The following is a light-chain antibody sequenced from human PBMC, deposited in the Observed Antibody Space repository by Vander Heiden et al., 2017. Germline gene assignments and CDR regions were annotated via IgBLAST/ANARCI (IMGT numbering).Light chain of an antibody. Sequence: IVMTQSQLSLRVTPGEPASISFRSSQSLLHSNGYNYLDWYLQKPGQSPQLLIYLGSNRASGVPDRFSGSGSGTDFTLKISRVEAEDVGVYYCMQALQTPYTFGQGTKLEIK. J-gene: IGKJ2*01. CDR1: QSLLHSNGYNY. CDR2: LGS. V-gene: IGKV2-28*01. CDR3: MQALQTPYT.